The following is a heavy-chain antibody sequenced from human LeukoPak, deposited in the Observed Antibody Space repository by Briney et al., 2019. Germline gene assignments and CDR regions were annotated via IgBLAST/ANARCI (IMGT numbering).Heavy chain of an antibody. D-gene: IGHD1-20*01. V-gene: IGHV3-21*04. J-gene: IGHJ4*02. Sequence: KSGGSLRLSCAASGFTFSSYGMHWVRQAPGKGLEWVSSISSSSSYIYYADSVKGRFTISRDNSKNTLYLQMNSLRAEDTAVYYCANPYNWNGCDYWGQGTLVTVSS. CDR2: ISSSSSYI. CDR3: ANPYNWNGCDY. CDR1: GFTFSSYG.